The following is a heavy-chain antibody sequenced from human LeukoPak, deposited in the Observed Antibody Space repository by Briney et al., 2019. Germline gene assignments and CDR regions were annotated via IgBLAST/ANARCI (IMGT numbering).Heavy chain of an antibody. V-gene: IGHV4-59*01. CDR3: ARDGSLWFGELGHYYYYYGMDV. D-gene: IGHD3-10*01. CDR2: IYYSGST. CDR1: GGSISSYY. J-gene: IGHJ6*02. Sequence: SETLSLTCTVSGGSISSYYWSWIRQPPGKGLEWIGYIYYSGSTNYNPSLKSRVTISVDTSKNQFSLKLSSVTAADTAVYYCARDGSLWFGELGHYYYYYGMDVWGQGTTVTVSS.